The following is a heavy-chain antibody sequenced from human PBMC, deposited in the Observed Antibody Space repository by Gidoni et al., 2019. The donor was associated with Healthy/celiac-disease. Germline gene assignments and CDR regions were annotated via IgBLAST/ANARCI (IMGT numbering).Heavy chain of an antibody. CDR2: IIPICGTA. Sequence: QVQLVQSGAEVKKPGSSVKVSCKASGGTFSSYAISWVRQAPGQGLEWMGGIIPICGTANYEQKFKGRVTMTADESTSTAYMELRSLRSEDTGVYYCARDGGDYDILTGYGAFDIWGQGTMVTVSS. CDR1: GGTFSSYA. V-gene: IGHV1-69*01. J-gene: IGHJ3*02. D-gene: IGHD3-9*01. CDR3: ARDGGDYDILTGYGAFDI.